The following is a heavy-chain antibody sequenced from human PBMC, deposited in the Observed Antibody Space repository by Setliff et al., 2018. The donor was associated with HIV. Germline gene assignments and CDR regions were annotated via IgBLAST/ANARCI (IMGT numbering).Heavy chain of an antibody. CDR2: IYYSGDT. CDR1: SGSVSSSTYY. J-gene: IGHJ4*02. Sequence: SETLSLTCTVPSGSVSSSTYYWGWIRQPPGQGLEWIGSIYYSGDTFYNTSLKTRITISVDTSKNHLSLKVSSLTAADTAVYYCARAPYYDYRGLAVYYFDYWGQGTLVTVSS. V-gene: IGHV4-39*07. D-gene: IGHD3-22*01. CDR3: ARAPYYDYRGLAVYYFDY.